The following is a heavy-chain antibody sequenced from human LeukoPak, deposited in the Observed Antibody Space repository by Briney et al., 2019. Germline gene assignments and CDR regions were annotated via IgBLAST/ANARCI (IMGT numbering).Heavy chain of an antibody. CDR1: GYTFTGYY. Sequence: GASGKVSCKASGYTFTGYYMHWVRQAPGQGLEWMGWINPNSGGTNYAQKFQGRVTMTRDTSISTAYMELSRQRSDDTAVYYCASIAAADRSADYWGQGTLVTVSS. J-gene: IGHJ4*02. CDR3: ASIAAADRSADY. CDR2: INPNSGGT. D-gene: IGHD6-13*01. V-gene: IGHV1-2*02.